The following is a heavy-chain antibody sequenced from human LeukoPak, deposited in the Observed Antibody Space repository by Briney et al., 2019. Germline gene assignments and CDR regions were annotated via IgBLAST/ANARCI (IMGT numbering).Heavy chain of an antibody. D-gene: IGHD1-7*01. V-gene: IGHV1-2*02. Sequence: ASVTVSFKASGYTFTGYYMHWVRQAPGQGLEWMGWINPNSGGTNYAQKFQGRVTMTRDTSISTAYMELSRLRSDDTAVYYCAREVTELRYNWFDPWGQGTLVTVSS. CDR2: INPNSGGT. CDR3: AREVTELRYNWFDP. J-gene: IGHJ5*02. CDR1: GYTFTGYY.